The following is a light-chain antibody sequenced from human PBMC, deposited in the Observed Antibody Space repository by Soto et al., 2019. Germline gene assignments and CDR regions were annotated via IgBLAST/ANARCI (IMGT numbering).Light chain of an antibody. J-gene: IGKJ2*01. V-gene: IGKV3-20*01. CDR3: QQYGSSPHT. CDR2: GAS. CDR1: QSVSSSY. Sequence: EIVLTQSPGTLSLSPGERATLSCRASQSVSSSYLAWYQHNPGQAPRLLIYGASSRATGIPDRFSGSGSGTDFTLTISRLEPADFAVYYCQQYGSSPHTFGQGTKLEIK.